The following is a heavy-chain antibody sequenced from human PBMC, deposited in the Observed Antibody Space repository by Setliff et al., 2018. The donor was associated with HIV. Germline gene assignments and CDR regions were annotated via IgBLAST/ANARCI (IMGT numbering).Heavy chain of an antibody. Sequence: GGSLRLSCAVSGFTFITSTMNWVRQAPGKGLEWVASISSSGSYIHFADSVKGRFTISRDNAKNSQYLLMSSLRGEDTAVYYCATNFLYDILTGYFPYQFDQWGQGTLVTVSS. J-gene: IGHJ4*02. CDR1: GFTFITST. CDR3: ATNFLYDILTGYFPYQFDQ. V-gene: IGHV3-21*01. CDR2: ISSSGSYI. D-gene: IGHD3-9*01.